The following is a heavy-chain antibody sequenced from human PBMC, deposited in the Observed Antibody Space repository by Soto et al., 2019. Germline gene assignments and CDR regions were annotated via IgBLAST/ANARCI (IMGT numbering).Heavy chain of an antibody. Sequence: QVQLVQSGAEVKKPGASVRVSCKASGYTFTTYYMHWVRQIPGQGLEWMGKINPSGDFTTYAQRFQGRVTMTRDTSTTTVYMEVNGLTSEDTALYYCAREKSGGPFKWFDPWGQGTLVTVSS. J-gene: IGHJ5*02. CDR3: AREKSGGPFKWFDP. CDR1: GYTFTTYY. CDR2: INPSGDFT. D-gene: IGHD2-15*01. V-gene: IGHV1-46*01.